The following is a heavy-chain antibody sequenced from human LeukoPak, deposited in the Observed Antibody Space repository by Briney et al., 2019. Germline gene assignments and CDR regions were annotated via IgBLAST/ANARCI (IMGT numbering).Heavy chain of an antibody. D-gene: IGHD6-13*01. J-gene: IGHJ4*02. V-gene: IGHV1-24*01. CDR1: GYTLIELS. CDR3: ATDLNPSRVAAAVG. CDR2: FDPEDGET. Sequence: GASVKVSCKVSGYTLIELSMHWARQAPGKGLEWMGGFDPEDGETIYAQKFQGRVTMTEDTSTDTAYMELSSLRSEDTAVYYCATDLNPSRVAAAVGWGQGTLVTVSS.